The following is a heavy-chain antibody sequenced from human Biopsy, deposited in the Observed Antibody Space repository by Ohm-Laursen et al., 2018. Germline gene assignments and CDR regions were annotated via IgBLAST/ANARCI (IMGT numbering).Heavy chain of an antibody. CDR2: NRSRSSDI. V-gene: IGHV3-21*01. J-gene: IGHJ6*02. D-gene: IGHD4-17*01. CDR1: GFIFSTYT. Sequence: SLRLSCAASGFIFSTYTMNWVRQAPGEGLEWVSSNRSRSSDIYYANSVKGRFTISRDNARNSLYLQMNSLRAEDTTVYYCGRGQTVAPGYYGMDVWGQGTTVTVSS. CDR3: GRGQTVAPGYYGMDV.